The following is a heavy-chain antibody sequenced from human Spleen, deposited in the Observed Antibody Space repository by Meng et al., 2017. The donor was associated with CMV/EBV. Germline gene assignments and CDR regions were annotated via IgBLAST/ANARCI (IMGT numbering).Heavy chain of an antibody. V-gene: IGHV3-30-3*01. J-gene: IGHJ6*02. CDR1: GFTFTPYT. Sequence: GESLKISCAASGFTFTPYTMYWVRQAPGKGREWVAIISYDGTNKNYADSVKGRFTISRDNSENTLYLQMNSLRAEETAVYYCARGAYCSSISCWYGMDVWGQGTTVTVSS. CDR2: ISYDGTNK. CDR3: ARGAYCSSISCWYGMDV. D-gene: IGHD2-2*01.